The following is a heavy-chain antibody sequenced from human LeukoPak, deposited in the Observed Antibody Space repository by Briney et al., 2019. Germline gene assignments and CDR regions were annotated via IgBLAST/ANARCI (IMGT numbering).Heavy chain of an antibody. Sequence: ASVKVSCKASGYTFTSYAMHWVRQAPGQRLEWMGWINAGNGNTKYSQKFQGRVTITRDTSASTAYMELSSLRSEDTAVYYCARSPYCSSANCPFDLWGQGTLVTVSS. CDR1: GYTFTSYA. CDR3: ARSPYCSSANCPFDL. D-gene: IGHD2-2*01. J-gene: IGHJ5*02. CDR2: INAGNGNT. V-gene: IGHV1-3*01.